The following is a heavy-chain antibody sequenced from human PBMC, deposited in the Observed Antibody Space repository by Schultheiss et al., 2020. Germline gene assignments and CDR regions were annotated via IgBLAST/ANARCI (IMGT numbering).Heavy chain of an antibody. J-gene: IGHJ5*02. Sequence: SETLSLTCAVSGGSISSGGYSWSWIRQPPGKGLEWIGYIYHSGSTYYNPSLKSRVTISVDRSKNQFSLKLSSVTAADTAVYYCARAVDYYDSSGYYFGRSNWFDPWGQGTLVTVSS. CDR3: ARAVDYYDSSGYYFGRSNWFDP. CDR1: GGSISSGGYS. V-gene: IGHV4-30-2*01. CDR2: IYHSGST. D-gene: IGHD3-22*01.